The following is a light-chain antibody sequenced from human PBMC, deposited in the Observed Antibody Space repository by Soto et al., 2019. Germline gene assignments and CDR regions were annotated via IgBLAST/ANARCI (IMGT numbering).Light chain of an antibody. V-gene: IGLV1-40*01. J-gene: IGLJ2*01. CDR1: SSNIGAGYD. CDR3: QSYESSLSGHVV. CDR2: GNS. Sequence: QSVLTQPPSVSGAPGQRVTISCTGSSSNIGAGYDVHWYQQLPGTAPKLLIYGNSNRPSGVPDRFSGSKSGTSASLAITGLQAEDEADYYSQSYESSLSGHVVFGGGSKLTVL.